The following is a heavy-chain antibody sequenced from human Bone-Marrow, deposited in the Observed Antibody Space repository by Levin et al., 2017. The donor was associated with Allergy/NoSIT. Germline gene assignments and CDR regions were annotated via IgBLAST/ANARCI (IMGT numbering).Heavy chain of an antibody. CDR2: ISYHGDNK. V-gene: IGHV3-30*18. Sequence: QPGGSLRLSCVASGFTFNSYGMHWVRQAPGKGLEWLGIISYHGDNKYSVDSVKGRFTFSRDNSKNTLYLEMNSLRPDDTAIYSCAKDDADSSSWGSGYFDLWGRGTLVIVSS. CDR1: GFTFNSYG. CDR3: AKDDADSSSWGSGYFDL. D-gene: IGHD6-13*01. J-gene: IGHJ2*01.